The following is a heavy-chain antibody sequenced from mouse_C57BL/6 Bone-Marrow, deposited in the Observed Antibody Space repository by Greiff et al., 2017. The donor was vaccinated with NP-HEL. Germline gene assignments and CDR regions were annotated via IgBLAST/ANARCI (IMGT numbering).Heavy chain of an antibody. CDR1: GFTFSDYY. J-gene: IGHJ1*03. D-gene: IGHD1-1*01. CDR3: ARDRHYYGSGYFDV. CDR2: INYDGSST. Sequence: EVMLVESEGGLVQPGSSMKLSCTASGFTFSDYYMAWVRQVPEKGLEWVANINYDGSSTYYLDSLKSRFIISRDNAKNILYLQMSSLKSEDTATYYCARDRHYYGSGYFDVWGTGTTVTVSS. V-gene: IGHV5-16*01.